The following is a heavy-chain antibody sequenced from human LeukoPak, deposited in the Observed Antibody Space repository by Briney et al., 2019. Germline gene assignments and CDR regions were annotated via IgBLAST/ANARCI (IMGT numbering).Heavy chain of an antibody. J-gene: IGHJ4*02. CDR1: GFTFSYHW. Sequence: PGGSLRLSCAASGFTFSYHWMTWVRQAPGKGLEWVSSISSSSSYIYYADSVKGRFTISRDNAKNSLYLQMNSLRAEDTAVYYCARVQAGLSSSSNFDYWGQGTLVTVSS. D-gene: IGHD6-6*01. V-gene: IGHV3-21*01. CDR2: ISSSSSYI. CDR3: ARVQAGLSSSSNFDY.